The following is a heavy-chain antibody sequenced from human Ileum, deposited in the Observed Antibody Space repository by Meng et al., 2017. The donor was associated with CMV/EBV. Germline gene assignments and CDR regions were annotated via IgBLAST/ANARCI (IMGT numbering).Heavy chain of an antibody. CDR1: GYTISSYY. CDR2: INPSGGRT. D-gene: IGHD4-23*01. J-gene: IGHJ4*02. Sequence: KAFGYTISSYYTHWVRQAPGQGLEWMGMINPSGGRTSYPQKFQGRVTLTRDTSTTTVYMEVSSLRSEDTAVYYCARGNDFGGNTFDYWGQGTLVTVSS. V-gene: IGHV1-46*01. CDR3: ARGNDFGGNTFDY.